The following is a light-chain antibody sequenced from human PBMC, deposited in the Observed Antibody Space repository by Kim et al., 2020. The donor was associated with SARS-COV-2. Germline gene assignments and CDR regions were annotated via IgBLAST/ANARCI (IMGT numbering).Light chain of an antibody. CDR3: QQYRSYPWA. V-gene: IGKV1-5*03. CDR1: RSIGGL. Sequence: SASVGDRVTITCRARRSIGGLLAWYQQKPGKAPKLLIYEASTLKSGVPSRFSGSGSETEFTLTTSSLQPDDFATYYCQQYRSYPWAFGQGTKVDIK. CDR2: EAS. J-gene: IGKJ1*01.